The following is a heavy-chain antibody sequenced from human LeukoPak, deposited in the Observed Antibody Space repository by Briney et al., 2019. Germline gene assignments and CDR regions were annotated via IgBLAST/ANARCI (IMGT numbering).Heavy chain of an antibody. CDR3: ARAEAMFRGARQGACDY. CDR1: GGYISSYY. Sequence: PSETLSLTCTDSGGYISSYYWSWIRQPAAKGLEWIGRIYTSGSTNYNPSLKSRVTMSVDTSKNQFSLKLSSVTAADTAVYYCARAEAMFRGARQGACDYGGEGTLVTVSS. CDR2: IYTSGST. V-gene: IGHV4-4*07. D-gene: IGHD3-10*01. J-gene: IGHJ4*02.